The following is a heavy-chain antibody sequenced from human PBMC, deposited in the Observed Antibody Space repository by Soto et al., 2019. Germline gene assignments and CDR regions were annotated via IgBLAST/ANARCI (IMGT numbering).Heavy chain of an antibody. CDR1: GGSISSGGYY. Sequence: SETLSLTCTVSGGSISSGGYYWSWIRHHPGKGLEWIGYIYYSGITYYNPSLKSRVTISVDTSKNQFSLKLSSVTAADTAVYYCARDLGGGKYYYDSSGYRTLNIWGQGTMVT. CDR3: ARDLGGGKYYYDSSGYRTLNI. J-gene: IGHJ3*02. CDR2: IYYSGIT. D-gene: IGHD3-22*01. V-gene: IGHV4-31*03.